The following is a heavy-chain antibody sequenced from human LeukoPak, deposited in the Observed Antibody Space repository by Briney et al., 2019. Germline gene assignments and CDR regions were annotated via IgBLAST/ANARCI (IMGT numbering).Heavy chain of an antibody. D-gene: IGHD6-13*01. Sequence: GGSLRLSCAASTFTFSDYSMNWVRQAPGKGLEWVSSISSSSTNIYYADSVKGRFTISRDNAKNSLYLQMNGLRAEDTAVYYCARASGYSSSWYTMEYYFDYWGQGTLVTVSS. CDR3: ARASGYSSSWYTMEYYFDY. CDR1: TFTFSDYS. J-gene: IGHJ4*02. CDR2: ISSSSTNI. V-gene: IGHV3-21*01.